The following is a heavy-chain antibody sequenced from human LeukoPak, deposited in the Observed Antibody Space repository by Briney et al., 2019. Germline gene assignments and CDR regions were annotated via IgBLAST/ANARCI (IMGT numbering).Heavy chain of an antibody. J-gene: IGHJ3*02. CDR3: ARGLKYSSSWFWTTTNAFDI. CDR2: IYYRGST. Sequence: SETLSLTCTVSGGSISSSSYYWGWIRQPPGKGLEWIGSIYYRGSTYYNPSLKSRVTISVDTSKNQFSLKLSSVTAADTAVYYCARGLKYSSSWFWTTTNAFDIWGQGTMVTVSS. V-gene: IGHV4-39*07. D-gene: IGHD6-13*01. CDR1: GGSISSSSYY.